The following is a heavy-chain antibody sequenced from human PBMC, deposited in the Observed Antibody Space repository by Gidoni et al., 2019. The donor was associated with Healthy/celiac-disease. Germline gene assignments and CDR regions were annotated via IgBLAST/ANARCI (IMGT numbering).Heavy chain of an antibody. CDR2: ISSSGSPI. V-gene: IGHV3-11*01. J-gene: IGHJ3*02. Sequence: QVQLVESGGGLVKPGGSLRLSCAASGFTFSDYYMSWIRQAPGKGLEWVSYISSSGSPIYYADSLKGRFTISRDNAKNSLYLQMNSLRAEDTAVYYCASADLWFGELLPNDAFDIWGQGTMVTVSS. CDR1: GFTFSDYY. D-gene: IGHD3-10*01. CDR3: ASADLWFGELLPNDAFDI.